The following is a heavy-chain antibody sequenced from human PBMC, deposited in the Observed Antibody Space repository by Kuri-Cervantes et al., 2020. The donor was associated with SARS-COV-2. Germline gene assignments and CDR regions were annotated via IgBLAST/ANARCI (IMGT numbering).Heavy chain of an antibody. D-gene: IGHD4-17*01. V-gene: IGHV1-69*13. CDR1: GYTFSSYA. CDR2: IIPIFGTA. J-gene: IGHJ3*02. CDR3: ANWPPYGDYAEYAFDI. Sequence: SVKVSCKASGYTFSSYAISWVRQAPGQGLEWMGGIIPIFGTANYAQKFQGRVTITADESTSTAYMELSSLRSEDTAVYYCANWPPYGDYAEYAFDIWGQGTMVTVSS.